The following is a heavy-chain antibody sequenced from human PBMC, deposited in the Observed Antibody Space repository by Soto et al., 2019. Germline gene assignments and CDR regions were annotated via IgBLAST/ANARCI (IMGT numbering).Heavy chain of an antibody. Sequence: NPSETLSLTCTVSGGSISSGGYYWSWIRQHPGKGLEWIGYIYYSGSTYYNPSLKSRVTISVDTSKNQFSLKLSSVTAADTAVYYCARGRYYYDSSGYYSRAFDYWGQGTLVTVSS. V-gene: IGHV4-31*03. CDR2: IYYSGST. D-gene: IGHD3-22*01. J-gene: IGHJ4*02. CDR3: ARGRYYYDSSGYYSRAFDY. CDR1: GGSISSGGYY.